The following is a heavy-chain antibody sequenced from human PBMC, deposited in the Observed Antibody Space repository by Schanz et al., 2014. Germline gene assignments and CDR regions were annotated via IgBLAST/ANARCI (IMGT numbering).Heavy chain of an antibody. CDR2: IYSGIGA. CDR1: GFTVSSNH. CDR3: ASVHHYDPSGWGYFDY. Sequence: EGQLAESGGGLVQPGGSLRLSCAVSGFTVSSNHMSWVRQAPGKGLEWVSVIYSGIGAYYADSVKDRFTVSRDNSKNTVYLQMNRLRAEDTAVYYCASVHHYDPSGWGYFDYWGQGALVTVSS. D-gene: IGHD3-22*01. J-gene: IGHJ4*02. V-gene: IGHV3-66*01.